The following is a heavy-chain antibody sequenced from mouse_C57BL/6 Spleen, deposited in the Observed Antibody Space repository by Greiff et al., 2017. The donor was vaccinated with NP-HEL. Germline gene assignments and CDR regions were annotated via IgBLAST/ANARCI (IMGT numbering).Heavy chain of an antibody. CDR2: IRSKSNNYAT. CDR3: VRHDGNGFDY. CDR1: GFSFNTYA. D-gene: IGHD2-1*01. Sequence: EVKLMESGGGLVQPKGSLKLSCAASGFSFNTYAMNWVRQAPGKGLEWVARIRSKSNNYATYYADSVKDRFTISRDDSESMLYLQMNNLKTEDTAMYYCVRHDGNGFDYWGQGTTLTVSS. V-gene: IGHV10-1*01. J-gene: IGHJ2*01.